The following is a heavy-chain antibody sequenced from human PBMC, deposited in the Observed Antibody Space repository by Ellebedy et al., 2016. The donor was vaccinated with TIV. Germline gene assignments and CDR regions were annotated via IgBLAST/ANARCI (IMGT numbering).Heavy chain of an antibody. D-gene: IGHD1-26*01. J-gene: IGHJ4*02. V-gene: IGHV3-30*03. CDR1: GFTFSSYG. CDR2: ISYDGSNK. CDR3: ARGDSGTNLGKVMFGD. Sequence: GESLKISCAASGFTFSSYGMHWVRQAPGKGLEWVAVISYDGSNKYYADSVKGRFTISRDNAKNSLYLQMNSLRAEDTAVYYCARGDSGTNLGKVMFGDWGQGTLVTFSS.